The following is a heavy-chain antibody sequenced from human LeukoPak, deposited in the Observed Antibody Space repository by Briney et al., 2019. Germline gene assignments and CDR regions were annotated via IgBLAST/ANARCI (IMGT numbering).Heavy chain of an antibody. CDR1: GFTFSNYG. CDR3: AKGPSCADY. J-gene: IGHJ4*02. Sequence: PGGSLRLSCAASGFTFSNYGMHWVRQAPGKGLEWVAIISYDGSNKYYADSVKGRFTISRDNSKNTLYLQMNSLRAEDTAVYYCAKGPSCADYWGQGTLVTVSS. V-gene: IGHV3-30*18. CDR2: ISYDGSNK. D-gene: IGHD2-21*01.